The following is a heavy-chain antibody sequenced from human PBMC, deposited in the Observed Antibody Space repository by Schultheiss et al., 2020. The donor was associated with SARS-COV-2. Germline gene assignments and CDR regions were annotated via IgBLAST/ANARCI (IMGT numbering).Heavy chain of an antibody. D-gene: IGHD3-22*01. V-gene: IGHV1-69*04. CDR2: IIPILGIA. J-gene: IGHJ4*02. Sequence: SVKVSCKASGYTFTGYYMHWVRQAPGQGLEWMGRIIPILGIANYAQKFQGRVTITADESTSTAYMELSRLRSDDTAVYYCARDLSTVDYDSNYWGQGTLVTVSS. CDR3: ARDLSTVDYDSNY. CDR1: GYTFTGYY.